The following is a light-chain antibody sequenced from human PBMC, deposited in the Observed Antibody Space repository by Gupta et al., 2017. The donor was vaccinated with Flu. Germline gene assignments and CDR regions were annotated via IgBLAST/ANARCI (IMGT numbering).Light chain of an antibody. CDR2: FTD. V-gene: IGLV1-44*01. J-gene: IGLJ1*01. CDR3: ATWDDSSNYV. Sequence: QSVLTQPPAVSGTPGQRVTIHCSGSSSSVGGKPVYWYQLVPGAAHKLLVYFTDQRPAVVPSRFSGSKSGIAASLAISGHQAEEEADYYCATWDDSSNYVFGTGTKVTVL. CDR1: SSSVGGKP.